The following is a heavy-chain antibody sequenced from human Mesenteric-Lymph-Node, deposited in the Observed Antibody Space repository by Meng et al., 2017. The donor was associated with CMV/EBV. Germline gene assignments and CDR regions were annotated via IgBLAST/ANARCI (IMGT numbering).Heavy chain of an antibody. CDR3: ARGRSEMATIPFDY. CDR1: GGTFSSYA. CDR2: ISAYNGNT. V-gene: IGHV1-18*01. J-gene: IGHJ4*02. Sequence: ASVKVSCKASGGTFSSYAISWVRQAPGQGLEWMGWISAYNGNTNYAQKLQGRVTMTTDTSTSTAYMELRSLRSDDTAVYYCARGRSEMATIPFDYWGQGTLVTVSS. D-gene: IGHD5-24*01.